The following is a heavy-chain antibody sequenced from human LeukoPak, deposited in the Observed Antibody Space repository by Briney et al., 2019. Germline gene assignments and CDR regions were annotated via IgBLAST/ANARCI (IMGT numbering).Heavy chain of an antibody. CDR2: IKQDGSEQ. CDR1: GFTFSSYW. CDR3: ARPFSHSSGWYYDY. V-gene: IGHV3-7*01. J-gene: IGHJ4*02. D-gene: IGHD6-19*01. Sequence: PGGSLRLSCEASGFTFSSYWMNWVRQAPGKGLEWVANIKQDGSEQYYVDSVKGRFTISRDNAKNLLYLQMNSLRAEDTAVYYCARPFSHSSGWYYDYWGQGTLVTASS.